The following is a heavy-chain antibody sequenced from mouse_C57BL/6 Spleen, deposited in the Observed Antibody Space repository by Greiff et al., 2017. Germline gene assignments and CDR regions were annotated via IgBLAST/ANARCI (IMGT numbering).Heavy chain of an antibody. CDR3: ARRGNPYAMDY. CDR1: GYAFSSSW. J-gene: IGHJ4*01. CDR2: IYPGDGDT. V-gene: IGHV1-82*01. D-gene: IGHD2-1*01. Sequence: QVQLKQSGPELVKPGASVKISCKASGYAFSSSWMNWVKQRPGKGLEWIGRIYPGDGDTNYNGKFKGKATLTAEQSSSTAYMQLISLTSEDSAVYFCARRGNPYAMDYWGQGTSGTVSS.